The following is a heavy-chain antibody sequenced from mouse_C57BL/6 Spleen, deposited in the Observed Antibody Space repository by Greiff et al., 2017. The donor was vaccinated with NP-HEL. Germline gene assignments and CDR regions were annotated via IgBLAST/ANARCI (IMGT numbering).Heavy chain of an antibody. CDR1: GYAFSSSW. CDR2: IYPGDGDT. Sequence: VQLQQSGPELVKPGASVKISCKASGYAFSSSWMNWVKQRPGKGLEWIGRIYPGDGDTNYNGKFKGKATRTADKSSSTAYMQLSSLTSEDSAVYFCARGGYDGAMDYWGQGTSVTVSS. CDR3: ARGGYDGAMDY. V-gene: IGHV1-82*01. D-gene: IGHD2-2*01. J-gene: IGHJ4*01.